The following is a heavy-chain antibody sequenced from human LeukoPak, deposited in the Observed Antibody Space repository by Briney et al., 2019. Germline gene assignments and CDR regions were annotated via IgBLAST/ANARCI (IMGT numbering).Heavy chain of an antibody. V-gene: IGHV4-34*01. CDR2: INHSGST. CDR3: ARGVNMVRGVINRYFDY. CDR1: GWSFSGYY. D-gene: IGHD3-10*01. Sequence: PWGALSLTCAGYGWSFSGYYLSWIRQPPGKGLEWVGEINHSGSTNYNPSLKSRVTISVDTSKNQFSLKLSSVTAAETAVYYCARGVNMVRGVINRYFDYWGQGTLVTVSS. J-gene: IGHJ4*02.